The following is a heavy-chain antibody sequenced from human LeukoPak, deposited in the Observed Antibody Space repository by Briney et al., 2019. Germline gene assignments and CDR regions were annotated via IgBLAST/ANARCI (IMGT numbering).Heavy chain of an antibody. J-gene: IGHJ4*02. D-gene: IGHD4-23*01. CDR2: INTYKGDT. V-gene: IGHV1-18*01. Sequence: GASVKVSCKASGYTFTSYGISWVRQAPGQGLEWMGWINTYKGDTLYAQKLQGRVTMTADTSTNTAYMELRSLRFDDTAVYYCAREFGHCYGDNCFYFFDTWGQGFRVTVSS. CDR1: GYTFTSYG. CDR3: AREFGHCYGDNCFYFFDT.